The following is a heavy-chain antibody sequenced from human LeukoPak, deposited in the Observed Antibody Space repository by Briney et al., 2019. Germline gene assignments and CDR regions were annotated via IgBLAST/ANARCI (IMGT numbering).Heavy chain of an antibody. CDR3: ARGYYDSYFDY. V-gene: IGHV4-59*01. J-gene: IGHJ4*02. D-gene: IGHD3-22*01. CDR2: IYYSGST. CDR1: GGSISSYY. Sequence: SETLSLTCTVSGGSISSYYWSWIRQPPGKGLEWIGYIYYSGSTNYNPSLKSRVTISVDTSKNQFSLKLSSVTAADTAVYYCARGYYDSYFDYWGQGTLVTVSS.